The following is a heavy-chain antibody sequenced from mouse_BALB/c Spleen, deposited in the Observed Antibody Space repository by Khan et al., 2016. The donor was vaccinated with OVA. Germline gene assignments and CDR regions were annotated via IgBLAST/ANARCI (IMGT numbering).Heavy chain of an antibody. V-gene: IGHV7-3*02. D-gene: IGHD1-2*01. J-gene: IGHJ3*01. Sequence: EVELVESGGGLVEPGGSLRLSCATSGFTFSDYYMSWVRQPPGKALEWLGFIRKKASGYTTEYSASVKGRFTISRANFQSILYLQMNSLRADDSATYYCARVDYGYGFAYWGQGTLVTVSA. CDR3: ARVDYGYGFAY. CDR2: IRKKASGYTT. CDR1: GFTFSDYY.